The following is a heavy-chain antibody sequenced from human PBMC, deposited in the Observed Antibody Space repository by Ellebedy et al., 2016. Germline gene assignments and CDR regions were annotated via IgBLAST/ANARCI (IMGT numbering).Heavy chain of an antibody. CDR3: ARGHYDFWSGYFYDP. J-gene: IGHJ5*02. CDR2: IYHFGHSGST. D-gene: IGHD3-3*01. V-gene: IGHV4-61*08. Sequence: SETLSLXCTVSGASIISSDHYWSWIRQPPGKGLEWIGYIYHFGHSGSTNYNPSLKSRVTISVDTSKNQFSLKLSSVTAADTAVYYCARGHYDFWSGYFYDPWGQGTLVTVSS. CDR1: GASIISSDHY.